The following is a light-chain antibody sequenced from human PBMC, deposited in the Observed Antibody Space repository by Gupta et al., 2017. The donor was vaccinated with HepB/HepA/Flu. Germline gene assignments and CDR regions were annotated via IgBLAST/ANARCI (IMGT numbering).Light chain of an antibody. Sequence: CTASVAASVGDRVTITSRPSQGISSWLAWYQQKPAKVPKHLISAASSLQSGVPSRFSGSRSGTDVTLTISSRQHEDYATYYCQQANSFPRTFGQGTEVEIK. CDR2: AAS. CDR3: QQANSFPRT. J-gene: IGKJ1*01. CDR1: QGISSW. V-gene: IGKV1-12*01.